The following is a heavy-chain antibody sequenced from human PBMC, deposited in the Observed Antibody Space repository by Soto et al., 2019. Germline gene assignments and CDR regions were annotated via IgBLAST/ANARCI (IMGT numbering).Heavy chain of an antibody. D-gene: IGHD1-1*01. CDR1: GFTFSSYG. Sequence: QVQLVESGGGVVQPGRSLRLSCAASGFTFSSYGMHWVRQAPGKGLEWVAVISYDGSNKYYADSVKGRFTISRDNSKNTLYLQMNSLRAEDTAVYYRAKDQDWNLDYWGQGTLVTVSS. CDR3: AKDQDWNLDY. J-gene: IGHJ4*02. CDR2: ISYDGSNK. V-gene: IGHV3-30*18.